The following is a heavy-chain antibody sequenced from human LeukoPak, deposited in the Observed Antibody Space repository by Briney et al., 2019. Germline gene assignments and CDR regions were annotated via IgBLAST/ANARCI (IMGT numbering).Heavy chain of an antibody. Sequence: GESLKISCKGSGYSFSNHWIGWVRQMPGKGLEWMGIIYPADSDTRRSPSLQGQVTFSADKSTSTAYLQWSSLKASDTAMYYCARQRGIVGAYFDFWGQGTLVTVSS. CDR1: GYSFSNHW. CDR3: ARQRGIVGAYFDF. V-gene: IGHV5-51*01. J-gene: IGHJ4*02. D-gene: IGHD1-26*01. CDR2: IYPADSDT.